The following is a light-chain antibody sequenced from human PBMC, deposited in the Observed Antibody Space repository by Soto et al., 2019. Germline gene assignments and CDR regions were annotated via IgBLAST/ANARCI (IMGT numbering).Light chain of an antibody. V-gene: IGKV3-15*01. CDR2: GAF. J-gene: IGKJ1*01. Sequence: DIVLTQSPGTLSLSPGERATLSCRASQTVSSNNLAWYQQKRGQAPRLLIYGAFTRATGIPDRFSGSGSGTEFTLTISSLQSEDVAVYFCQEYDNWPPEGPFGQGTKVEI. CDR1: QTVSSN. CDR3: QEYDNWPPEGP.